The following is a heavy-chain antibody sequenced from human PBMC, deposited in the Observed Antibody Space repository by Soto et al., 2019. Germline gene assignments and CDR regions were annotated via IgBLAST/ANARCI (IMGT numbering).Heavy chain of an antibody. J-gene: IGHJ6*02. CDR2: ISGSGGST. CDR3: AKATNYDSSGYYYYYYGMYV. CDR1: GFTFSSYA. Sequence: GSLRLSCAASGFTFSSYAMSWVRQAPGKGLEWVSAISGSGGSTYYADSVKGRFTISRDNSKNTLYLQMNSLRAEDTAVYYCAKATNYDSSGYYYYYYGMYVWGQGTTVTVSS. D-gene: IGHD3-22*01. V-gene: IGHV3-23*01.